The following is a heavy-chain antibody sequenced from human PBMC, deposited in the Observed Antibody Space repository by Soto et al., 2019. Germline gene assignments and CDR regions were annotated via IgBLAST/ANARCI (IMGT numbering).Heavy chain of an antibody. CDR1: GYTFTGYY. Sequence: GASVKVSCKASGYTFTGYYMHWVRQAPGQGLEWMGWINPNSGGTNYAQKFQGWVTMTRDTSISTAYMELSRLRSDDTAVYYCARGMDYDILTGYYPYYYYYGMDVWGQGTTVTVSS. D-gene: IGHD3-9*01. CDR2: INPNSGGT. V-gene: IGHV1-2*04. CDR3: ARGMDYDILTGYYPYYYYYGMDV. J-gene: IGHJ6*02.